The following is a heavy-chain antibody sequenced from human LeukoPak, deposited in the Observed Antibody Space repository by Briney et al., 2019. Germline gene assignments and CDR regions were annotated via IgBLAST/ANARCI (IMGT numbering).Heavy chain of an antibody. V-gene: IGHV4-39*07. D-gene: IGHD6-13*01. Sequence: PETLSLTCTLSGGSPTSSGDYAGWVRQPPGRGLGWLVSISYSLTTSYKPSLTSRVTRSVDTSKNQFSLKLTSVTAADTAVYFCARGMAAAYDYNWCVPWGQGTLVTVSS. J-gene: IGHJ5*02. CDR2: ISYSLTT. CDR3: ARGMAAAYDYNWCVP. CDR1: GGSPTSSGDY.